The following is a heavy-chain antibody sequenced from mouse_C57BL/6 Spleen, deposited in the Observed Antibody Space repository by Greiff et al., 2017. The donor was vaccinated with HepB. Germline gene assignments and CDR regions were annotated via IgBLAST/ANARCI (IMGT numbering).Heavy chain of an antibody. D-gene: IGHD2-1*01. V-gene: IGHV5-17*01. CDR1: GFTFSDYG. Sequence: EVMLVESGGGLVKPGGSLKLSCAASGFTFSDYGMHWVRQAPEKGLEWVAYISSGSSTIYYADTVKGRFTISRDNAKNTLFLQMTSRRSEDTAMYYCARDGNYVGKNAMDYWGQGTSVTVSS. CDR2: ISSGSSTI. J-gene: IGHJ4*01. CDR3: ARDGNYVGKNAMDY.